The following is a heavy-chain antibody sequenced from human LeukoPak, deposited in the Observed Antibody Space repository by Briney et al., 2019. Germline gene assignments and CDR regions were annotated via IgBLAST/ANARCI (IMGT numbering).Heavy chain of an antibody. CDR3: ASRYCSGDSCSSAFDY. CDR1: GFTFSSYG. Sequence: PGGSLRLSCAASGFTFSSYGMSWVRQAPGKGLEWISAINDGSSITKYADSVKGRLTISRDNSKNTLYLQMISLRAEDTAVYYCASRYCSGDSCSSAFDYWGQGTLVTVSS. D-gene: IGHD2-15*01. J-gene: IGHJ4*02. V-gene: IGHV3-23*01. CDR2: INDGSSIT.